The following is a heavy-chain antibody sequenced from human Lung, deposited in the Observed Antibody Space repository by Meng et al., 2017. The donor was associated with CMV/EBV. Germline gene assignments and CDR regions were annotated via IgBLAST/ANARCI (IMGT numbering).Heavy chain of an antibody. J-gene: IGHJ4*01. CDR2: IYSGGST. CDR3: AQGPPFDY. Sequence: GESLKISCAASGFTVSSNYMSWVRQAPGKGLEWVSVIYSGGSTYYADSVKGRFTISRDNSKNTLYLQMNSLRAEDTAVYYCAQGPPFDYWGHGTLVTVSS. V-gene: IGHV3-66*02. CDR1: GFTVSSNY.